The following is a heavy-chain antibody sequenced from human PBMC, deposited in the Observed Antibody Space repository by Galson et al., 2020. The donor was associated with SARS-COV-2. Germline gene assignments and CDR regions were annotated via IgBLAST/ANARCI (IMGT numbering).Heavy chain of an antibody. CDR3: AFDYDSSGYPITNY. V-gene: IGHV1-18*01. CDR1: GYTFTSYG. J-gene: IGHJ4*02. D-gene: IGHD3-22*01. CDR2: ISAYNGNT. Sequence: ASVKVSCKASGYTFTSYGISWVRQAPGQGLEWMGWISAYNGNTNYAQKLQGRVTMTTDTSTSTAYMELRSLRSDDTAVYYCAFDYDSSGYPITNYWGQGTVVTVSS.